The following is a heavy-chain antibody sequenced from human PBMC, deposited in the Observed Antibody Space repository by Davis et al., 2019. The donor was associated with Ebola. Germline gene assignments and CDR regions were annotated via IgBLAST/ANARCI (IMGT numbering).Heavy chain of an antibody. Sequence: ASVMVSCKASGYTFTSYGISWVRQAPGQGLEWMGWISAYNGNTNYAQKLQGRVTMTTDTSTSTAYMELRSLRAEDTALYYCAKDMFSSRRDGESTVYFDYWGQGTLVTVSS. J-gene: IGHJ4*02. CDR1: GYTFTSYG. V-gene: IGHV1-18*01. CDR2: ISAYNGNT. CDR3: AKDMFSSRRDGESTVYFDY. D-gene: IGHD3-10*01.